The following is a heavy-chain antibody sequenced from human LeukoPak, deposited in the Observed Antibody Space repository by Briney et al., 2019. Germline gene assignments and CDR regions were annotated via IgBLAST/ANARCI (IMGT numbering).Heavy chain of an antibody. V-gene: IGHV5-51*01. CDR3: ARRKRRYDFWSGYYAFDY. CDR1: GYSFTSYW. D-gene: IGHD3-3*01. Sequence: GESLKIPCKGSGYSFTSYWIGWVRQMPGKGLGWMGIIYPGDSDTRYSPSFQGQVTISADKSISTAYLQWSSLKASDTAMYYCARRKRRYDFWSGYYAFDYWGQGTLVTVSS. CDR2: IYPGDSDT. J-gene: IGHJ4*02.